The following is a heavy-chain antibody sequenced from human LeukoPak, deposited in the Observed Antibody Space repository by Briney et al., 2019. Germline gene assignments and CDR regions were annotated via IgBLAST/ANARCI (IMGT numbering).Heavy chain of an antibody. V-gene: IGHV1-2*02. D-gene: IGHD2-15*01. CDR2: INPNTGHT. J-gene: IGHJ4*02. Sequence: ASVKVSCKASGITLTDHYIHWLRQAPGQGLEWMGWINPNTGHTGYAEKFQGGVTMTRGTSIGTVYMEVASLKSDDTAVYFCARYSVNTSGLDYWGQGTLVTVSS. CDR1: GITLTDHY. CDR3: ARYSVNTSGLDY.